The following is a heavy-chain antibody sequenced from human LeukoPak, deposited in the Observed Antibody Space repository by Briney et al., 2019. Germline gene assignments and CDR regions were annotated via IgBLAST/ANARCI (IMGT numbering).Heavy chain of an antibody. CDR1: GFTFSNAW. CDR3: TTAVGSSDAFDI. Sequence: GGSLRLSCAASGFTFSNAWMSWIRQAPGKGLEWVGRIKSKTDGGTTDYAAPVKGRFTISRDDSKNTLYLQMTSLKTEDTAVYYCTTAVGSSDAFDIWGQGTMVTVSS. V-gene: IGHV3-15*01. CDR2: IKSKTDGGTT. J-gene: IGHJ3*02. D-gene: IGHD1-26*01.